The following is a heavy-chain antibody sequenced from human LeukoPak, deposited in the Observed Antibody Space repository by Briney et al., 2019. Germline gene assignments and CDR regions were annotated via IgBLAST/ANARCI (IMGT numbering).Heavy chain of an antibody. D-gene: IGHD6-6*01. CDR3: ARGGAARPIDY. J-gene: IGHJ4*02. CDR1: GGSISSGGYY. V-gene: IGHV4-30-2*01. CDR2: IYHSGST. Sequence: SETLSLTCTVSGGSISSGGYYWSWIRQHPGKGLEWIGYIYHSGSTYYNPSLKSRVTISVDRSKNQFSLKLSSVTAADTAVYYCARGGAARPIDYWGQGTLVTVSS.